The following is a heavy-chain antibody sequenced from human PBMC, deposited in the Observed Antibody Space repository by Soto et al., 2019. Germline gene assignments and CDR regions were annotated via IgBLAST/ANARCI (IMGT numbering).Heavy chain of an antibody. CDR1: GGSISSYY. D-gene: IGHD3-10*01. J-gene: IGHJ4*02. V-gene: IGHV4-59*08. Sequence: QVQLRESGPGLVKPSESLYLTCTVSGGSISSYYWSWIRQPPGKGLEWIGYIFSSGSTNYNPSLKSRVTISVDTSKNQFSLKLSSVTAADTAVYYCARRYGGGFDYWGQGTLVTVSS. CDR2: IFSSGST. CDR3: ARRYGGGFDY.